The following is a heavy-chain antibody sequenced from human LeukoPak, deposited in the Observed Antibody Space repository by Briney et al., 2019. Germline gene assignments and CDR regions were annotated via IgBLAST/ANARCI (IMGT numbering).Heavy chain of an antibody. J-gene: IGHJ5*02. V-gene: IGHV4-4*07. Sequence: SETLSLTCTVSGGSISSYYWSWIRQPAGKGLEWIGRIYTSGSTNYNPSLKSRVTMSVDTSKNQFSLKLSSVTAADTAVYYCARGYCSSSSCYDLLFDPWGQGTLVTVSS. CDR2: IYTSGST. D-gene: IGHD2-2*01. CDR1: GGSISSYY. CDR3: ARGYCSSSSCYDLLFDP.